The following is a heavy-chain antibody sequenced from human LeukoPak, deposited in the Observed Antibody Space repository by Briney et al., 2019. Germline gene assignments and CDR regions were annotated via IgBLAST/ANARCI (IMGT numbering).Heavy chain of an antibody. D-gene: IGHD3-22*01. V-gene: IGHV3-23*01. CDR3: ASSYFDNSLHAYDI. J-gene: IGHJ3*02. Sequence: GGSLRLSCAASGFTFSSYGMSWVRQAPGKGLEWVSAISGSGGSTYYADSVKGRFTISRDNSKNTLYLHMNSLRAEDTAVYFCASSYFDNSLHAYDIWGQGTMVTVSS. CDR1: GFTFSSYG. CDR2: ISGSGGST.